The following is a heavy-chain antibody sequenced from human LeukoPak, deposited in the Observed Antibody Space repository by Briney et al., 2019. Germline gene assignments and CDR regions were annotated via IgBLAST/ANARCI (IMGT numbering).Heavy chain of an antibody. D-gene: IGHD6-13*01. CDR3: ARDRIAAAANWFDP. Sequence: GASVKVSCKASGYTFTGYDMHWVRQAPGQGLECMGWINPNSGGTNYAQKFQGRVTMTRDTSISTAYMELSRLRSDDTAVYYCARDRIAAAANWFDPWGQGTLVTVSS. V-gene: IGHV1-2*02. J-gene: IGHJ5*02. CDR2: INPNSGGT. CDR1: GYTFTGYD.